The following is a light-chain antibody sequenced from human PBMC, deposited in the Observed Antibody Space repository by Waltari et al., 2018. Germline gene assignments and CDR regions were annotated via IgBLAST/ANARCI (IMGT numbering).Light chain of an antibody. V-gene: IGLV2-11*01. J-gene: IGLJ2*01. Sequence: QSALTQPRSVSVSPGQSVTISCAGTSRDVGGYNYVYWYQQPPGKAPKLLIYDVSKRPSGVADRFSGSKSGNTASLTISGLQAEDEADYYCCSYAGSYGGVFGGGTKLTVL. CDR2: DVS. CDR1: SRDVGGYNY. CDR3: CSYAGSYGGV.